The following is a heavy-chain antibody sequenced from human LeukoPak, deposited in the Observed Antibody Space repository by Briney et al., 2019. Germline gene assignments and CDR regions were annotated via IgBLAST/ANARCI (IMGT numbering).Heavy chain of an antibody. V-gene: IGHV1-2*04. CDR3: ARGYSSSWYDLDY. CDR2: INPNSGGT. CDR1: GYTFTGYY. Sequence: ASVKVSCKASGYTFTGYYMHWVRQAPGQGLEWMGWINPNSGGTNYAQKFQGWVTMTRDTSISTAYMELSRLRSDDTAVYYCARGYSSSWYDLDYWGQGTLVTVSS. J-gene: IGHJ4*02. D-gene: IGHD6-13*01.